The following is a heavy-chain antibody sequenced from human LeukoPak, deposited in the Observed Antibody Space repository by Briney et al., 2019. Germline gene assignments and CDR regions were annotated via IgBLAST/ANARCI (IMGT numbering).Heavy chain of an antibody. J-gene: IGHJ6*02. CDR3: ARDAHPVATISYYGMDV. V-gene: IGHV3-30-3*01. CDR2: ISYDGSNK. Sequence: GRSLRLSCAASGFTFSSYAMHWVRQAPGKGLEWVAVISYDGSNKYYADSVKGRFTISRDNSKNTLYLQMNSLRAEDTAVYYCARDAHPVATISYYGMDVWGQGTTVTVPS. D-gene: IGHD5-12*01. CDR1: GFTFSSYA.